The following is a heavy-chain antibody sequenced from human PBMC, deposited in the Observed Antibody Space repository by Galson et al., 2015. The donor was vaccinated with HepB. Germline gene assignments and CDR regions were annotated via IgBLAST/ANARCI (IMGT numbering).Heavy chain of an antibody. J-gene: IGHJ3*02. Sequence: TLSLTCTVSGGSISSYYWSWIRQPPGKGLEWIGYIYTSGSTNYNPSLKSRVTMSVDTSKNQFSLKLSSVTAADTAVYYCAREEGYAFDIWGQGTMVTVSS. CDR3: AREEGYAFDI. CDR2: IYTSGST. V-gene: IGHV4-4*08. CDR1: GGSISSYY.